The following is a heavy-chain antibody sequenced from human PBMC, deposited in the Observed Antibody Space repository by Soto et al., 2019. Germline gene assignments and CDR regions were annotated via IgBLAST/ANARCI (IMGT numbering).Heavy chain of an antibody. V-gene: IGHV3-21*01. Sequence: GGSLRLSCAASGFTFSSYSMNWVRQAPGKGLEWVSSISSSSSYIYYADSVKGRFTISRDNAKNSLYLQMNSLRAEDTAVYYCARKLGVGWYYFDYWGQGTLVTVSS. CDR3: ARKLGVGWYYFDY. CDR1: GFTFSSYS. CDR2: ISSSSSYI. J-gene: IGHJ4*02. D-gene: IGHD3-16*01.